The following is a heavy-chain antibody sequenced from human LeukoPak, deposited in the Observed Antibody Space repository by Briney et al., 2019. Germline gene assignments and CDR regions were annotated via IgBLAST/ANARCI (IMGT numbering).Heavy chain of an antibody. CDR3: ARDRDGGTTLFY. V-gene: IGHV4-34*01. D-gene: IGHD4-23*01. Sequence: SETLSLTCAVYGGSFSGYYWSWIRQPPGKGLEWIGEIYHSGSTNYNPSLKSRVTISVDKSKNQFSLKLSSVTAADTAVYYCARDRDGGTTLFYWGQGTLVTVSS. J-gene: IGHJ4*02. CDR1: GGSFSGYY. CDR2: IYHSGST.